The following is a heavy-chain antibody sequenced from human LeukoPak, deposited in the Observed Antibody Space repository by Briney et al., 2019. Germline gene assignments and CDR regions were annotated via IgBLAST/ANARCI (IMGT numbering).Heavy chain of an antibody. Sequence: SETLSLTCTVSGYSISSGYYWGWIRQPPGKGLEWIGSIYHSGSTYYNPSLKSRVTISVDTSKNQFSLKLSSVTAVDTAVYYCARGGMSEMVFDYWGQGTLVTVSS. J-gene: IGHJ4*02. CDR3: ARGGMSEMVFDY. V-gene: IGHV4-38-2*02. CDR1: GYSISSGYY. CDR2: IYHSGST. D-gene: IGHD5-24*01.